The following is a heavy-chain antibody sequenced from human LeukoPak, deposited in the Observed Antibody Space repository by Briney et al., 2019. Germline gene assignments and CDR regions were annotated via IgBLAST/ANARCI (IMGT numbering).Heavy chain of an antibody. CDR1: GFTVSSNY. D-gene: IGHD4-23*01. CDR3: ASLTTVDSGLDY. CDR2: IYSGGST. V-gene: IGHV3-53*01. Sequence: GGSLRLSCAASGFTVSSNYMSWVRQAAGKGLEWVSVIYSGGSTYYADSVKGRFTISRDNSKNTLYLQMNSLRAEDTAVYYCASLTTVDSGLDYWGQGTLVTVSS. J-gene: IGHJ4*02.